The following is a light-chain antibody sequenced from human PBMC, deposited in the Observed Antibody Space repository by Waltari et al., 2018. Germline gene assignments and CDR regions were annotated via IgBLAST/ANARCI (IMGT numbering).Light chain of an antibody. Sequence: VFTQSPGSLSFSPGGRVTVSCRACESRRGSLIWYQQKPGQAPRFLIYDRATRATGVPDRFSGSGFGTDVSLTISRLEPEDSAVYFCQHNVRLPVTFVQGTKVEIK. J-gene: IGKJ1*01. CDR1: ESRRGS. CDR3: QHNVRLPVT. CDR2: DRA. V-gene: IGKV3-20*01.